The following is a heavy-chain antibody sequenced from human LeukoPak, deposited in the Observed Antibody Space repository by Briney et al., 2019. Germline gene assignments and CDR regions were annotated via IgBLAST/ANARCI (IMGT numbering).Heavy chain of an antibody. CDR2: INPNSGGT. J-gene: IGHJ4*02. CDR1: GYTFTGYY. V-gene: IGHV1-2*02. D-gene: IGHD3-22*01. Sequence: ASVKVSCKASGYTFTGYYMHWVRQAPGHGLEWMGWINPNSGGTNYAQKLQGRVTMTRDTSINTAYMELSRLRSDDTAVYFCASQRNLCYGSSGNTEGSLDYWGQGTLVTVSS. CDR3: ASQRNLCYGSSGNTEGSLDY.